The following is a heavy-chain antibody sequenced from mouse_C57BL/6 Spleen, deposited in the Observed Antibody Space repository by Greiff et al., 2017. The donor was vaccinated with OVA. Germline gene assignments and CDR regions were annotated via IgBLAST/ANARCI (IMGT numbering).Heavy chain of an antibody. J-gene: IGHJ3*01. V-gene: IGHV1-42*01. CDR1: GYSFTGYY. CDR2: INPSTGGT. CDR3: ARGGKEAWFAY. Sequence: EVKLMESGPELVKPGASVKISCKASGYSFTGYYMNWVKQSPEKSLEWIGEINPSTGGTTYNQKFKAKATLTVDKSSSTAYMQLKSLTSEDSAVYYCARGGKEAWFAYWGQGTLVTVSA. D-gene: IGHD1-1*02.